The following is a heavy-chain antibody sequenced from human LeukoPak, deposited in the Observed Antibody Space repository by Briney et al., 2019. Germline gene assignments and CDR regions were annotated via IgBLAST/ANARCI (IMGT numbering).Heavy chain of an antibody. V-gene: IGHV1-2*02. Sequence: GASVKVSCKASGYTFTGYYMHWVRQAPGQGLEWMGWINPNSGGTNYAQKFQGRVTMTRDTFISTAYMELSRLRSDDTAVYYCAREYGGKVYWYFDLWGRGTLVTVSS. CDR3: AREYGGKVYWYFDL. CDR2: INPNSGGT. D-gene: IGHD4-23*01. CDR1: GYTFTGYY. J-gene: IGHJ2*01.